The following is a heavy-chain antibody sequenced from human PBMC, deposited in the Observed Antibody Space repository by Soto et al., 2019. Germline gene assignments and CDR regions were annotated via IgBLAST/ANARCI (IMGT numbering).Heavy chain of an antibody. CDR3: ARDDSPKYGLV. CDR2: ITSSGTHT. V-gene: IGHV3-21*02. Sequence: EVQLVESGGGLVKPAGSLRLSCAAAGFTFNTYSMSWVRQAPGKGLEWVSSITSSGTHTYYADSLKGRFTISRDNAKNSLHLQMNNLRVDDTAVYYCARDDSPKYGLVWGRGTLVTVSP. D-gene: IGHD3-22*01. J-gene: IGHJ4*02. CDR1: GFTFNTYS.